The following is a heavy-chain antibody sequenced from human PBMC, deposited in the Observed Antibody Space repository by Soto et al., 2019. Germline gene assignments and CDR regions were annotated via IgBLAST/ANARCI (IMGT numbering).Heavy chain of an antibody. V-gene: IGHV3-53*01. D-gene: IGHD3-9*01. Sequence: GGSLRLSCAASGLTVSSNYISWVRQAPGKGLEWVSVIYSGGSTYYADSVKGRFTISRDNSKNTLYLQMNSLRAEDTAVYYCATYYDILTGPGYYYYGMDVWGQGTTVTVSS. CDR2: IYSGGST. CDR1: GLTVSSNY. CDR3: ATYYDILTGPGYYYYGMDV. J-gene: IGHJ6*02.